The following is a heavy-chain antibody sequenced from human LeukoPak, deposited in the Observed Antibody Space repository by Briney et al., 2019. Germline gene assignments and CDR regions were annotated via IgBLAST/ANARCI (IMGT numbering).Heavy chain of an antibody. CDR3: ARDTGGSYLD. J-gene: IGHJ4*02. Sequence: PSETLSLTCTVSGGSISSGYYWGWIRQPPGRGLEWIGSIYHSGSTHYNPSLKSRVTISVDTSKNQFSLKLSSVTAADTAVYYCARDTGGSYLDWGQGTLVTVSS. CDR1: GGSISSGYY. CDR2: IYHSGST. V-gene: IGHV4-38-2*02. D-gene: IGHD1-26*01.